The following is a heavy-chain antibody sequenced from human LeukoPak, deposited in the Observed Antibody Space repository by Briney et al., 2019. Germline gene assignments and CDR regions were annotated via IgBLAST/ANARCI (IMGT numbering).Heavy chain of an antibody. CDR1: GFTFSSFG. Sequence: PGGSLRLSCAASGFTFSSFGMHWVRQGPGKGLDWVAFIRYDGSDEYYADSVKGRFAISRDNPKNTLYLRMNGLRVEDTAVYYCASPAVAGTGPNWGQGTLVTVSS. J-gene: IGHJ1*01. V-gene: IGHV3-30*02. CDR2: IRYDGSDE. D-gene: IGHD6-19*01. CDR3: ASPAVAGTGPN.